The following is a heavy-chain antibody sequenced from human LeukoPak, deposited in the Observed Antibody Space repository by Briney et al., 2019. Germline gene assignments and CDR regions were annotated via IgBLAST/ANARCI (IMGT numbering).Heavy chain of an antibody. CDR2: ISGSGGST. J-gene: IGHJ4*02. Sequence: PGGSLRLSCAASGFTFSSYGMSWVRQAPGKGLEWVSAISGSGGSTYYADSVKGRFTISRDNSKNTLYLQMNRPRAEDTAVYYCAKRHSSTWYFNWGQGTLVTVSS. V-gene: IGHV3-23*01. CDR3: AKRHSSTWYFN. CDR1: GFTFSSYG. D-gene: IGHD6-13*01.